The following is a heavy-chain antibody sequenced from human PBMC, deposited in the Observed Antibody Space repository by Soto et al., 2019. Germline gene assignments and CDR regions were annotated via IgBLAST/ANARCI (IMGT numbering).Heavy chain of an antibody. J-gene: IGHJ5*02. CDR3: AKRASPANIDNWFDP. CDR2: IRGTGLNT. V-gene: IGHV3-23*01. Sequence: GSLRLSCVGSGFVFKNFAINWVRQPPGKGLEWVSVIRGTGLNTYYAASVKGRFNISRDNSKNTVYLQMDSLKVEDTAVYYCAKRASPANIDNWFDPWGPGTQVTVSS. CDR1: GFVFKNFA.